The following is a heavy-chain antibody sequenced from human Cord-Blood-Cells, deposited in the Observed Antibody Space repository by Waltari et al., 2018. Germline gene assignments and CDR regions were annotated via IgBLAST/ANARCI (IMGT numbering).Heavy chain of an antibody. V-gene: IGHV1-2*04. CDR2: INPNSGGT. CDR3: ARDMPTGGGYFDL. D-gene: IGHD7-27*01. J-gene: IGHJ2*01. CDR1: GYTFTGYY. Sequence: QVQLVQSGAEVTKPGASVKVSCKASGYTFTGYYIHWMRQAPGQGLEWMGWINPNSGGTNYAQKFQGWVTMTRDTSISTAYMELSRLRSDDTAVYYCARDMPTGGGYFDLWGRGTLVTVSS.